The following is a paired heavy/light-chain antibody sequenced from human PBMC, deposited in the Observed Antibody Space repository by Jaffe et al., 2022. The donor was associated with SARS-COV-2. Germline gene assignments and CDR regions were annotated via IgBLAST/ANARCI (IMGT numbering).Heavy chain of an antibody. V-gene: IGHV2-5*04. D-gene: IGHD3-16*01. CDR2: IYWDDDK. Sequence: QITLKESGPTLVQPTQTLTLTCTFSGFSLSTNGVGVGWIRQPPGKALEWLALIYWDDDKRYSPSLRSRLTISKDTSNNQVVLTMTNMDPVDTGTYYCVRCTGVTGLGDHWGQGTLVTMSS. CDR3: VRCTGVTGLGDH. J-gene: IGHJ4*02. CDR1: GFSLSTNGVG.
Light chain of an antibody. J-gene: IGLJ3*02. Sequence: QSVLTQPPSASGTPGQRVTISCSGSSSNIGSNNVNWHQQLPGTAPKLLIYTNDQRPSGVPDRFSGSKSGTSASLAISGLQSEDEADYYCAAWDDRLNAWVFGGGTKLTVL. CDR2: TND. V-gene: IGLV1-44*01. CDR3: AAWDDRLNAWV. CDR1: SSNIGSNN.